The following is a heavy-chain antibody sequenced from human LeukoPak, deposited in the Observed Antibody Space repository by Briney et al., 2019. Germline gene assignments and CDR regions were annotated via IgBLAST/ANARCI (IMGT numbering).Heavy chain of an antibody. D-gene: IGHD3-22*01. CDR1: GFTFYLYA. CDR3: AKDRPNFHENSGHYYRRDGDS. V-gene: IGHV3-23*01. CDR2: MCGTAGCT. J-gene: IGHJ5*01. Sequence: PGGSLRLSCQASGFTFYLYAMSWVRQAPGKGLEWVASMCGTAGCTFYPDSVTGRFTISTDNSKNVLYLRMNSLTAEDTAIYYCAKDRPNFHENSGHYYRRDGDSWGQGTLVTVSS.